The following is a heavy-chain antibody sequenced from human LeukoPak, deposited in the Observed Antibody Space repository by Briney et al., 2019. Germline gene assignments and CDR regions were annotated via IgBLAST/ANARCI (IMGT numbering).Heavy chain of an antibody. J-gene: IGHJ6*02. V-gene: IGHV4-39*07. D-gene: IGHD2-2*01. CDR2: IYYSGST. CDR3: ARDIVVVPAANYYYYGMDV. Sequence: PSETLSLTCTVSGGSISGSSYYWGWIRQPPGKGLEWIGSIYYSGSTYYNPSLKSRVTISVDTSKNQFSLKLSSVTAADTAVYYCARDIVVVPAANYYYYGMDVWGQGTTVTVSS. CDR1: GGSISGSSYY.